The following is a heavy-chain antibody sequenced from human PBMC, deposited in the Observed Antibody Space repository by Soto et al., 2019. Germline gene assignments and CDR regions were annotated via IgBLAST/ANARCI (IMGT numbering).Heavy chain of an antibody. CDR1: GGTFSSYA. CDR2: IIPIFGTA. CDR3: ARGSSSSPRRDYYYYYGMDV. J-gene: IGHJ6*02. D-gene: IGHD6-6*01. V-gene: IGHV1-69*13. Sequence: SVKVSCKASGGTFSSYAISWVRQAPGQGLEWMGGIIPIFGTANYAQKFQGRVTITADESTSTTYMELSSLRSEDTAVYYCARGSSSSPRRDYYYYYGMDVWGQGTTVTVSS.